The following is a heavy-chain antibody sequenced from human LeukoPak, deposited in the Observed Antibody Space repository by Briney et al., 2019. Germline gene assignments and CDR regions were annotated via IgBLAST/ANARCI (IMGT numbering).Heavy chain of an antibody. V-gene: IGHV3-23*01. Sequence: PGGSLRLSCAASGFTFRTYAMIWVRQAPGKGLQWVSGISGSGVSTYYADSVKGRFTISRDNSKNTLYLQMNSLTVEDTAVYYCAKGTTGMAPRGYFDDWGQGTLVTVSS. CDR3: AKGTTGMAPRGYFDD. CDR2: ISGSGVST. J-gene: IGHJ4*02. CDR1: GFTFRTYA. D-gene: IGHD5-18*01.